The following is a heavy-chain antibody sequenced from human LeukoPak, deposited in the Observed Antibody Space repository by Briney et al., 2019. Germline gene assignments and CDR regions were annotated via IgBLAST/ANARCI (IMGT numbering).Heavy chain of an antibody. V-gene: IGHV3-48*04. CDR2: ISSSGSTI. D-gene: IGHD3-10*02. Sequence: GGSLRLSCVASGFTFSTYTMNWVRQAPGKGLEWVSYISSSGSTIYYADSVKGRFTISRDNAKNSLCLQMNSLRAEDTAVYYCAELGITMIGGVWGKGTTVTISP. CDR1: GFTFSTYT. CDR3: AELGITMIGGV. J-gene: IGHJ6*04.